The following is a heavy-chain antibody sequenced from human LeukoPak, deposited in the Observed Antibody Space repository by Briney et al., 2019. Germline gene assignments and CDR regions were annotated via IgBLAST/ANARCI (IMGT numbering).Heavy chain of an antibody. J-gene: IGHJ4*02. CDR1: GYTFTSYD. CDR2: MNPNSGNT. D-gene: IGHD6-19*01. CDR3: ARVAVPMRVRGYDY. V-gene: IGHV1-8*01. Sequence: ASVKVSCKASGYTFTSYDINWVRQATGQGLEWMGWMNPNSGNTGYAQKFQGGVTMTRNTSISTAYMELSSLRSEDTAVYYCARVAVPMRVRGYDYWGQGTLVTVSS.